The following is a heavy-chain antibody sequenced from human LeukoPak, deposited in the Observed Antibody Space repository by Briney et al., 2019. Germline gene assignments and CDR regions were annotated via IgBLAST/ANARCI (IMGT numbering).Heavy chain of an antibody. V-gene: IGHV4-4*02. CDR3: ARAEPRGSVWYPY. Sequence: SEALSLTCAVSGGSISSNNWWSWVRQPPGKGLEWIGEIFHSGSTNYNPSLKSRVTISVDKAKNQFSLKLNSVTAADTAVYYCARAEPRGSVWYPYWGQGTLVTVSS. D-gene: IGHD6-13*01. CDR1: GGSISSNNW. J-gene: IGHJ4*02. CDR2: IFHSGST.